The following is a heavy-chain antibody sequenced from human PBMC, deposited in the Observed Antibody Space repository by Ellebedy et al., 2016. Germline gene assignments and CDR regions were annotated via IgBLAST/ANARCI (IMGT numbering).Heavy chain of an antibody. J-gene: IGHJ4*02. D-gene: IGHD5-24*01. V-gene: IGHV3-30*04. CDR3: AKVTVATIRSASIDY. CDR2: ISYDGSNK. Sequence: GESLKISXAASGFTFSSYAMHWVRQAPGKGLEWVAVISYDGSNKYYADSVKGRFTISRDNSKNTLYLQMNSLRAEDTAVYYCAKVTVATIRSASIDYWGQGTLVTVSS. CDR1: GFTFSSYA.